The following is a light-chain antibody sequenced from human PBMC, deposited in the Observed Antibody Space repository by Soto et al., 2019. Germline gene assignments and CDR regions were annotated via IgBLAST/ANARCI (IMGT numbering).Light chain of an antibody. CDR1: SPNIGANP. CDR2: NND. Sequence: QSVLTQPPSASGTPGQRVTISYSGSSPNIGANPINWYQQLPGTAPKLLIYNNDQRPSGVPDRFSASKSGTSASLAISGLQSQDEADYYCEAWDDSLYGAVLGGGTKLTVL. V-gene: IGLV1-44*01. CDR3: EAWDDSLYGAV. J-gene: IGLJ2*01.